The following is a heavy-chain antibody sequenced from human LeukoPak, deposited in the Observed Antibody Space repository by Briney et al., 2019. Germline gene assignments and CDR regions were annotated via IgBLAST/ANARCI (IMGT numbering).Heavy chain of an antibody. CDR3: ARDSRAHGWYFDY. V-gene: IGHV1-18*01. CDR1: GYTFTSYG. J-gene: IGHJ4*02. Sequence: ASVKVSCKASGYTFTSYGIRWVRQAPGQGLEWMGWISGYNGNTNYAQKLQGRVTITTDTSTNTAYMELRSLRADDTAVYYCARDSRAHGWYFDYWGQGTLVTVSS. CDR2: ISGYNGNT. D-gene: IGHD6-19*01.